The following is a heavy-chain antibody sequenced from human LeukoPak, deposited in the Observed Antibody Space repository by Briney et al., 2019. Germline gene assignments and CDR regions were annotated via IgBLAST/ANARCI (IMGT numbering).Heavy chain of an antibody. Sequence: PSETLSLTCAVYGGSFSGYYWSWIRQPPGKGLEWIGEINHSGSTNYNPSLKSRVTISVDTPKNQFSLKLSSVTAADTAVYYCARDYYYDSSGLSSIWFDPWGQGTLVTVSS. CDR1: GGSFSGYY. V-gene: IGHV4-34*01. CDR2: INHSGST. D-gene: IGHD3-22*01. CDR3: ARDYYYDSSGLSSIWFDP. J-gene: IGHJ5*02.